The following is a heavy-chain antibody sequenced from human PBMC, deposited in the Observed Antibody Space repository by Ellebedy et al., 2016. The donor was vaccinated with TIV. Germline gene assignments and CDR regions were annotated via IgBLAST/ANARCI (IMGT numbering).Heavy chain of an antibody. CDR2: IKQDGSEK. CDR1: GFTFSSYW. D-gene: IGHD2-15*01. CDR3: ASRFTGYSRSAPFDY. J-gene: IGHJ4*02. V-gene: IGHV3-7*01. Sequence: GESLKISCAASGFTFSSYWMSWVRQAPGKGLEWVANIKQDGSEKYYVDSVKGRFTISRDNAKNSLYLQMNSLRAEDTAVYYCASRFTGYSRSAPFDYWGQGTLVTVSS.